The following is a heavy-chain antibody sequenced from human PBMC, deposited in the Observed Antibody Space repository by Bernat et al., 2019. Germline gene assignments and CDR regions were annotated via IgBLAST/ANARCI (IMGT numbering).Heavy chain of an antibody. J-gene: IGHJ3*02. CDR3: ARDGSLLWFGEGTDAFDI. CDR2: IIAGNGNT. CDR1: GYTFTSYA. Sequence: QVQLVQSGAEVKKPGASVKVSCKASGYTFTSYAMHWVRQAPGQRLEWMGWIIAGNGNTKYSQKFQGRVTITRDTSASTAYMELSSLRSEDTAVYYCARDGSLLWFGEGTDAFDIWGQGTMVTVSS. D-gene: IGHD3-10*01. V-gene: IGHV1-3*01.